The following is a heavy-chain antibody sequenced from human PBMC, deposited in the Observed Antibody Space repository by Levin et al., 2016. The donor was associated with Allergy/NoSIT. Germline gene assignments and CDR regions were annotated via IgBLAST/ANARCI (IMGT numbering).Heavy chain of an antibody. D-gene: IGHD2-2*01. CDR3: ARYCSSTSCGIDY. Sequence: WIRQPPGKGLERIGYIYYSGSTNYNPSLKSRVTISVDTSKNQFSPKLSSVTAADTAVYYCARYCSSTSCGIDYWGQGTLVTVSS. V-gene: IGHV4-59*01. J-gene: IGHJ4*02. CDR2: IYYSGST.